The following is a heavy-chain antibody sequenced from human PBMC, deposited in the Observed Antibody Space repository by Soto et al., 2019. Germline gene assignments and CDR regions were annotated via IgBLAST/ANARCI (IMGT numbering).Heavy chain of an antibody. CDR3: ARKAWVRFDY. V-gene: IGHV4-4*02. D-gene: IGHD7-27*01. CDR2: VFHTGNT. J-gene: IGHJ4*02. CDR1: GYSMTRSVW. Sequence: PSETLSLTCTVSGYSMTRSVWWTWVRQPPGKGLEWIGEVFHTGNTNYNPSLKSRVTMSVDKSTNEFSLKVTSVTAADTAIYYCARKAWVRFDYWGQGALVTSPQ.